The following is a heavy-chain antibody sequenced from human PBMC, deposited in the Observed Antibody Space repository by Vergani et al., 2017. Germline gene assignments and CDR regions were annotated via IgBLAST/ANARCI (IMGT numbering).Heavy chain of an antibody. Sequence: QVQLVESGGGLVKPGGSLRLSCAASGFTFSDYYMSWIRQAPGKGLEWVSYISRSGSTIYYADSVKGRFTISRDNAKNSLYLQMNSLRAEDTAVYYCARVACSSTSCYTLYGMDVWGQGTTVTVSS. D-gene: IGHD2-2*02. V-gene: IGHV3-11*04. CDR1: GFTFSDYY. J-gene: IGHJ6*02. CDR2: ISRSGSTI. CDR3: ARVACSSTSCYTLYGMDV.